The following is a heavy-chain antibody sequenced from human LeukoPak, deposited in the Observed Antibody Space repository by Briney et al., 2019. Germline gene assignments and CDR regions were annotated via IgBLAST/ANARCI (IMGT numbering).Heavy chain of an antibody. CDR2: IYTSGIT. CDR3: VGYYFGKFDY. J-gene: IGHJ4*02. Sequence: GGSLRLSCAASGCVVSDNYMSWIRQAPGKGLEWVSLIYTSGITKYTDSVKGRFTISRDNAKNTLYLQMNTLSAEDTAVYYCVGYYFGKFDYWGQGTLVTVSS. CDR1: GCVVSDNY. D-gene: IGHD3-10*01. V-gene: IGHV3-66*02.